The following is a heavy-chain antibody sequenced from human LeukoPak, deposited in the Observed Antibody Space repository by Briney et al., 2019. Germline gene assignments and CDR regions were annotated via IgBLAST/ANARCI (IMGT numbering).Heavy chain of an antibody. V-gene: IGHV1-69*04. J-gene: IGHJ4*02. CDR2: IIPILGIA. Sequence: GASVKVSCKASGYTFTGYYMHWVRQAPGQGLEWMGRIIPILGIANYAQKFQGRVTITADKSTSTAYMELSSLRSEDTAVYYCARARYYYDSSGYYYPDYWGQGTLVTVSS. CDR3: ARARYYYDSSGYYYPDY. D-gene: IGHD3-22*01. CDR1: GYTFTGYY.